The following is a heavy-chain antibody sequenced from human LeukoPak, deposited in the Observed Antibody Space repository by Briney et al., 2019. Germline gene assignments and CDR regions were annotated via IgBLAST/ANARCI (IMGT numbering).Heavy chain of an antibody. D-gene: IGHD2-2*01. CDR3: ARDARVVLDY. J-gene: IGHJ4*02. CDR1: RFTCSSYW. V-gene: IGHV3-7*01. CDR2: IQQDGSEK. Sequence: GGSLRLSCAASRFTCSSYWMSWVRQAPGKGLEWVANIQQDGSEKYYVDSVKGRFTISRDNAKNSLYLQMNSLRAEDTAVYYCARDARVVLDYWGQGTLVTVSS.